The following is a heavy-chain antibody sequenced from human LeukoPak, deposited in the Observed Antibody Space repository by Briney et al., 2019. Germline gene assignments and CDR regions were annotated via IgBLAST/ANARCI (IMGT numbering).Heavy chain of an antibody. J-gene: IGHJ4*02. V-gene: IGHV3-30-3*01. D-gene: IGHD6-19*01. CDR1: GFTFSSYA. Sequence: GGSLRLSCAASGFTFSSYAMHWVRQAPGKGLEWVAVISYDGSNKYYADSVKGRFTISRDNSKNTLYLQMNSLRAEDTAVYYCAREPYSSGWYFSYYFDYWDQGTLVTVSS. CDR2: ISYDGSNK. CDR3: AREPYSSGWYFSYYFDY.